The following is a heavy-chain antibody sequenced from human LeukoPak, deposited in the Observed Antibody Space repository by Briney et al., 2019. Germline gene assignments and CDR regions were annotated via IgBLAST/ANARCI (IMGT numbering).Heavy chain of an antibody. CDR3: ARDLGDGYNLLDY. CDR1: GFTFDDHA. Sequence: GGSLRLSCAASGFTFDDHAMHWVRQGPGKGLEWVSGVSWNGGNIGYADSVKGRFTISRDNAKNSLYLQMNSLRAEDTALYYCARDLGDGYNLLDYWGQGTLVTVSS. J-gene: IGHJ4*02. D-gene: IGHD5-24*01. CDR2: VSWNGGNI. V-gene: IGHV3-9*01.